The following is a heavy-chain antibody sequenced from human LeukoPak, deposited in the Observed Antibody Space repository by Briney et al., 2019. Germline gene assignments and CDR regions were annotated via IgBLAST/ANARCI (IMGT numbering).Heavy chain of an antibody. D-gene: IGHD3-10*01. V-gene: IGHV3-30*02. J-gene: IGHJ4*02. CDR2: IRYDGGNK. CDR3: AKDPYYYGSGSYFDY. CDR1: GFSFSSYG. Sequence: GGSLILYCAASGFSFSSYGMHLVRPAPGPVLELVAFIRYDGGNKYYADSVKGRFTISRDNSKNTLYLQMNSLRAEDTAVYYCAKDPYYYGSGSYFDYWGQGTLVTVSS.